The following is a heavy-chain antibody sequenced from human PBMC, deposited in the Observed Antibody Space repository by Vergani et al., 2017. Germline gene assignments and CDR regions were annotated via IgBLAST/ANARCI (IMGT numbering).Heavy chain of an antibody. CDR2: INPNSGGT. Sequence: QVQLVQSGAEVKKPGASVKVSCKASGYTFTGYYMHWVRQAPGQGLEWMGWINPNSGGTNYAQKFQGRVTMTRDTSISTAYMELSRLRSDDTAVYYCAGGPPFSGYSSSWYYLVYWGQGTLVTVSS. CDR1: GYTFTGYY. V-gene: IGHV1-2*02. J-gene: IGHJ4*02. CDR3: AGGPPFSGYSSSWYYLVY. D-gene: IGHD6-13*01.